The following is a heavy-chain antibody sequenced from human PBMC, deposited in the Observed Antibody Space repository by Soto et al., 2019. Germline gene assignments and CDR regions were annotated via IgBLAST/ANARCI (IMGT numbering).Heavy chain of an antibody. D-gene: IGHD1-26*01. CDR1: GFTFSTYW. J-gene: IGHJ4*02. CDR3: AREDDDVNYYPTFYY. CDR2: INQDGSGK. V-gene: IGHV3-7*03. Sequence: HPGGSLRLSCAVSGFTFSTYWMSWVRQAPGKGLEWVANINQDGSGKYYVDSVKGRLAISRDNVKNSLYLQMNSLRAEDTATYYCAREDDDVNYYPTFYYWGQGALVTVPQ.